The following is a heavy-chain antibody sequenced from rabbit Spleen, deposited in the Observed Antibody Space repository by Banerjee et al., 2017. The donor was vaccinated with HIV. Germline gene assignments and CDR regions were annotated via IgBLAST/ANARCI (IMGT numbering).Heavy chain of an antibody. CDR1: GIDFSSFG. Sequence: EQLVESGGGLVTLGGSLKLSCKASGIDFSSFGISWVRQAPGKGLGWIACINMITSKSVYASWAKGRFIMSRTSSTKVTLQMTSLTAADTATYFCARDLVVAIGWNFNLWGQGTLVTVS. CDR2: INMITSKS. D-gene: IGHD3-3*01. CDR3: ARDLVVAIGWNFNL. V-gene: IGHV1S45*01. J-gene: IGHJ4*01.